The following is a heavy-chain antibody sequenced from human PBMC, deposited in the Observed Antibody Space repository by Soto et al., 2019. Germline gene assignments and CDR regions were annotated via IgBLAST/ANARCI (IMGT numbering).Heavy chain of an antibody. CDR1: GFTFSSYA. CDR2: ISCSGGST. D-gene: IGHD3-3*02. J-gene: IGHJ4*02. CDR3: ANFAPRSMADDPYFAY. Sequence: GGSLRLSCAVSGFTFSSYAMSWGRQPPGEGLEWVSVISCSGGSTYYADSEKGRFTISIANTKNTLYLQMNSLRAEDTAVYYCANFAPRSMADDPYFAYWGQGTLVTVSS. V-gene: IGHV3-23*01.